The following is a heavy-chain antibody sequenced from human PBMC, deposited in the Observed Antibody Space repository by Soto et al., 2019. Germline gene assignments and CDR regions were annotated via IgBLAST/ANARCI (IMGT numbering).Heavy chain of an antibody. D-gene: IGHD5-12*01. CDR1: GYSFTSYW. CDR2: IDPSDSYT. J-gene: IGHJ4*02. V-gene: IGHV5-10-1*01. Sequence: PGESLKISCKGSGYSFTSYWISWVRQMPGKGLEWMGRIDPSDSYTNYSPSFQGHVTISADKSISTAYLQWSSLKASDTAMYYCARQAEMATISDYWGQGTRVTVSS. CDR3: ARQAEMATISDY.